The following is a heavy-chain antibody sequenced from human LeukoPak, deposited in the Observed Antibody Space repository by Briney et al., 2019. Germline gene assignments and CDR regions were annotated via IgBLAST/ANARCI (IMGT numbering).Heavy chain of an antibody. CDR3: AREILAPGKTHDY. CDR1: RFTFSSYS. CDR2: ISSSGSYI. V-gene: IGHV3-21*01. J-gene: IGHJ4*02. Sequence: GGSLRLSCAASRFTFSSYSMNWVRQAPGKGLEWVSSISSSGSYIYYADSVKGRFTISRDNAKNSLYLQMNSLRAEDTAVYFCAREILAPGKTHDYWGQGTLVTVSS.